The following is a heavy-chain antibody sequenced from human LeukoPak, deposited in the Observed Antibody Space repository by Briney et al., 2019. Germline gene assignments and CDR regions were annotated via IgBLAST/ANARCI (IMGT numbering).Heavy chain of an antibody. CDR1: GYTFTNYG. D-gene: IGHD5-18*01. CDR2: ISISKGNT. Sequence: ASVKVSCKASGYTFTNYGISWVRQAPGQGLEWMGWISISKGNTIHGQKLLDRVTMTRDTSTSTAYMELRSLRSDDTAVYYCARSFRGYSQGYYYYAMDVWGQGTTVTVFS. V-gene: IGHV1-18*01. J-gene: IGHJ6*02. CDR3: ARSFRGYSQGYYYYAMDV.